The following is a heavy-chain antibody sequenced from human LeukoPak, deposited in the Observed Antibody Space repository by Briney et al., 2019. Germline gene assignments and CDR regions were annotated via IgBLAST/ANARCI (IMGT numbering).Heavy chain of an antibody. CDR2: ITSNGGST. CDR3: VKVAYSSSWNDYFDY. D-gene: IGHD6-13*01. J-gene: IGHJ4*02. V-gene: IGHV3-64D*09. CDR1: GFXFSRYA. Sequence: GGSLRLSCSASGFXFSRYAMHWVRQAPGKGLEYVSGITSNGGSTYYEDSVKGRFTISRDNSKNTLYLQMSSLRAEDTAVYYCVKVAYSSSWNDYFDYWGQGTLVTVSS.